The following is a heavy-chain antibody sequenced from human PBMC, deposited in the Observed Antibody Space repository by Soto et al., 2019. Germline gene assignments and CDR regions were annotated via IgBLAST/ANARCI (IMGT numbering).Heavy chain of an antibody. D-gene: IGHD6-19*01. CDR1: GFTFSGYG. Sequence: QVQLVESGGGVVQPGRSLRLSCAASGFTFSGYGMHWVRQAPGKGLEWVAVIWYDGSNENYADTVKGRFTISRDNSKNTLYLQMNSLRDEDTAVYSCARRFSSGWYADYWGQGTLVTVS. CDR3: ARRFSSGWYADY. V-gene: IGHV3-33*01. CDR2: IWYDGSNE. J-gene: IGHJ4*02.